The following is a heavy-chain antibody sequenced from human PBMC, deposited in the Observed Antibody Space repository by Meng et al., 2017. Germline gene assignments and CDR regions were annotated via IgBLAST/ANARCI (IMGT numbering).Heavy chain of an antibody. CDR3: ASRYDSSGSAAFQH. J-gene: IGHJ1*01. Sequence: QVQWWQSGAEGKKPGAPGKVSCKASGYTFTGYYMHWVRQAPGQGLEWMGWINPNSGGTNYAQKFQGRVTMTRDTSISTAYMELSRLRSDDTAVYYCASRYDSSGSAAFQHWGQGTLVTVSS. CDR1: GYTFTGYY. CDR2: INPNSGGT. D-gene: IGHD3-22*01. V-gene: IGHV1-2*02.